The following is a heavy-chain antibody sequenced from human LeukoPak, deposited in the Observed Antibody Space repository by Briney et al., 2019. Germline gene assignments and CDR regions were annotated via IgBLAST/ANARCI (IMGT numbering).Heavy chain of an antibody. CDR1: GFTFSSYS. Sequence: GGSLRLSCAASGFTFSSYSMNWVRQAPGKGLEWVSSISSSSSYIYYADSVKGRFTISRDNAKNSLYLQMNSLRAEDTAVYYCAREGLLRYFDLAQGRHDAFDIWGQGTMVTVSS. D-gene: IGHD3-9*01. J-gene: IGHJ3*02. V-gene: IGHV3-21*01. CDR3: AREGLLRYFDLAQGRHDAFDI. CDR2: ISSSSSYI.